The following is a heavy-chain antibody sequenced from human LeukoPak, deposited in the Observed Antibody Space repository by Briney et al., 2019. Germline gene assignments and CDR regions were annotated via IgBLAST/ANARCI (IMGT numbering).Heavy chain of an antibody. D-gene: IGHD5-18*01. Sequence: GGSLRLSCAASGFSFSDYAIYWVRQTPGKGLEWVAFIRYDGSNKIYADSVKGRFTISRDNSYNTVYLQMTGLRAEDTAVYYCAKEYGYTYGEFDYWGQGTLVTVSS. CDR2: IRYDGSNK. CDR3: AKEYGYTYGEFDY. J-gene: IGHJ4*02. V-gene: IGHV3-30*02. CDR1: GFSFSDYA.